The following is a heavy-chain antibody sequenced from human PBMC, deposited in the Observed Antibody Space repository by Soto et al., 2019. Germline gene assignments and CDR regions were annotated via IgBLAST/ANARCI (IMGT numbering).Heavy chain of an antibody. CDR2: IYYSGST. CDR1: GGSISSYY. D-gene: IGHD6-13*01. CDR3: ASQWYSGSWYDFAFDI. J-gene: IGHJ3*02. Sequence: SETLSLTCTVSGGSISSYYWSWIRQPPGKGLEWIGYIYYSGSTNYNPSLKSRVTVSVDTSKNQFSLKLSSVTAADTAVYYCASQWYSGSWYDFAFDIWGQGTMVTVSS. V-gene: IGHV4-59*01.